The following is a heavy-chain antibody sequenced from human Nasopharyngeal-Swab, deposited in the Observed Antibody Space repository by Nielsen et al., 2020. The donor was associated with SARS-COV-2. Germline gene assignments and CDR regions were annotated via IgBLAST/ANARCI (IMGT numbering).Heavy chain of an antibody. V-gene: IGHV3-23*01. CDR3: ARAPNSFYYGMDV. CDR2: ISDSGDST. D-gene: IGHD2-21*01. Sequence: GESLKISCAASGFTFSISTMCWVRQTPGQGLEWVSAISDSGDSTFYADSVKGRFTVSRDNSKNTLYLQMNTLRAVDTALYYCARAPNSFYYGMDVWGQGTTVIVSS. CDR1: GFTFSIST. J-gene: IGHJ6*02.